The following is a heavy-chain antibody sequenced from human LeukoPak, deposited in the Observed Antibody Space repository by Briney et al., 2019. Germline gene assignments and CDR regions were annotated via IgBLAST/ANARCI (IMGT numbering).Heavy chain of an antibody. Sequence: PGGSLRLSCVASGFTFSSYGMSWVRQAPGKGLEWVSVIYSGGSTYYADSVKGRFTISRDNSKNTLYLQMNSLRAEDTAVYYCARDTAYYYDSSGYHAEWGQGTLVTVSS. D-gene: IGHD3-22*01. CDR3: ARDTAYYYDSSGYHAE. CDR1: GFTFSSYG. J-gene: IGHJ4*02. CDR2: IYSGGST. V-gene: IGHV3-53*01.